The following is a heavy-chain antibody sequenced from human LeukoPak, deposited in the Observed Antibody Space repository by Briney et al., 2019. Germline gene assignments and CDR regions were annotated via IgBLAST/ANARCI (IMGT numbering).Heavy chain of an antibody. D-gene: IGHD2-2*01. CDR2: ISGSGGST. CDR1: GFTFSSYG. J-gene: IGHJ5*02. CDR3: AKRATYCSSTSCPLAGWFDP. V-gene: IGHV3-23*01. Sequence: GGSLRLSCAASGFTFSSYGMSWVRQAPGKGLEWVSAISGSGGSTYYADSVKGRFTISRDNSKNTLYLQMNSLRAEDTAVYYCAKRATYCSSTSCPLAGWFDPWGQGTLVTVSS.